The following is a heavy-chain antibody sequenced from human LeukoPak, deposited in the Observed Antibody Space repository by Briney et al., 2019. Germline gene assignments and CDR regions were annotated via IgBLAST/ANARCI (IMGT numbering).Heavy chain of an antibody. D-gene: IGHD2-21*02. J-gene: IGHJ5*02. Sequence: PSETLSLTCTVSGGSLSSSSYYWGWLRQPPGRGLEWFGSIYYSGSTYYNPSLKSRVTISVDTSKHQFSLKLSSVTAADTAVYYCARVYRHIVVVTAWLDWFDPWGQGTLVTVSS. CDR2: IYYSGST. V-gene: IGHV4-39*01. CDR3: ARVYRHIVVVTAWLDWFDP. CDR1: GGSLSSSSYY.